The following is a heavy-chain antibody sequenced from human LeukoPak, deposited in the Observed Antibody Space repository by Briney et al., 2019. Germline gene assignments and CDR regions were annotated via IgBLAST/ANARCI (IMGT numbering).Heavy chain of an antibody. V-gene: IGHV3-21*01. CDR1: GFTFSSYS. Sequence: GGSLRLSCAASGFTFSSYSMNWVRQAPGKGLEWVSSISSSSSYIYYADSVKGRFTISRDNAKNSPYLQMNSLRAEDTAVYYCARDGGPRSYYYYYGMDVWGQGTTVTVSS. CDR2: ISSSSSYI. D-gene: IGHD1-14*01. J-gene: IGHJ6*02. CDR3: ARDGGPRSYYYYYGMDV.